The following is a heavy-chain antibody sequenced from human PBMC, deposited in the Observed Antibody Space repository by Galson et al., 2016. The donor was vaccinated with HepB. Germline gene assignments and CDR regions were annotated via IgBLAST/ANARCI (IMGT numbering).Heavy chain of an antibody. V-gene: IGHV3-7*03. Sequence: SLRLSCAASGFTFSSYWMNWARQAPGKGLQWVANIKKDGNEKNYVDSVKGRFTISRDNAKNSLYLQMNSLRAEDTAVYYCAGGAGWTEDYWGQGTLVTVSS. CDR2: IKKDGNEK. J-gene: IGHJ4*02. CDR3: AGGAGWTEDY. D-gene: IGHD1-26*01. CDR1: GFTFSSYW.